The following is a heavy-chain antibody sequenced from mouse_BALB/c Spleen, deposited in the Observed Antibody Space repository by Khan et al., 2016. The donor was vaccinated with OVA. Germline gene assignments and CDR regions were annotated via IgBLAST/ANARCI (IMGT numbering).Heavy chain of an antibody. V-gene: IGHV5-15*02. J-gene: IGHJ3*01. CDR1: GFTFSDYG. Sequence: EVELVESGGGLVQPGGSRKLSCAASGFTFSDYGMAWVRQAPGKGPEWVAFVSSLAYNFYYADTVTGRFTISRENAKNTLYLEMSSLRSDDTAMYYCARGGKWGFAYWGQGTLVTVSA. CDR2: VSSLAYNF. CDR3: ARGGKWGFAY.